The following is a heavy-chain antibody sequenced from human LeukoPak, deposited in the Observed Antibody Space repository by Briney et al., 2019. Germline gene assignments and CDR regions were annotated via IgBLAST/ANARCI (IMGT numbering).Heavy chain of an antibody. V-gene: IGHV3-30-3*01. CDR2: MSHDGSDK. Sequence: GGSLRLSCAASGFAISAYTVYWVRQCPGKGLEWVALMSHDGSDKYYTDSVKGRFTISRDNSRNTLFLQMNSLRVEDTAVYYCARDRVAQRFLQPRGFDYWGQGMLVTVSS. CDR3: ARDRVAQRFLQPRGFDY. CDR1: GFAISAYT. J-gene: IGHJ4*02. D-gene: IGHD5-24*01.